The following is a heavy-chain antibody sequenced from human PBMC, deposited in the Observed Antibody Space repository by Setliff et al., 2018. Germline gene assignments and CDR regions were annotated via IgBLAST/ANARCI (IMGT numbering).Heavy chain of an antibody. CDR1: GFSISSGYY. J-gene: IGHJ5*02. Sequence: PSATLSLTCAVSGFSISSGYYWGWIRQPPGKGLEWIVNIHHSGKAYYNPSLKSRVTMSVDTSKNHVSLKLSSVTAADTAVYYCARAHTWSLPNDNSGYPGWFDPWGQGTLGTVSS. CDR3: ARAHTWSLPNDNSGYPGWFDP. CDR2: IHHSGKA. D-gene: IGHD3-22*01. V-gene: IGHV4-38-2*01.